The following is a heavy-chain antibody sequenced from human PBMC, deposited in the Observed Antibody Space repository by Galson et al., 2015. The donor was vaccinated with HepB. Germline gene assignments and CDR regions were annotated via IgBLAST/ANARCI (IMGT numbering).Heavy chain of an antibody. CDR2: ISSSSSTI. Sequence: SLRLSCAASGVTYNSYSMNWVRQAPGKGLEWVSYISSSSSTIYYADSLKGRFTISRDNAKNSLYPQMNSLRAEDTAVYYCARSPGGYSGYDIDSWGQGTLVTVSS. J-gene: IGHJ4*02. CDR1: GVTYNSYS. D-gene: IGHD5-12*01. CDR3: ARSPGGYSGYDIDS. V-gene: IGHV3-48*01.